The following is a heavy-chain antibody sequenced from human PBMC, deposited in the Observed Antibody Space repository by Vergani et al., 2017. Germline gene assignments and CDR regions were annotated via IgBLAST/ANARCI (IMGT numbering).Heavy chain of an antibody. Sequence: QVQLVQSGAEVKKPGSSVKVSCTASGGTFSSYTISWVRQAPGQGLEWMGRIIPILGIANYAQKFQGRVTITADKSTNTAYMELSSLRSEDTAVYYCARYSTYCGGDCYAGDYWGQGTLVTVSS. V-gene: IGHV1-69*02. CDR2: IIPILGIA. CDR3: ARYSTYCGGDCYAGDY. CDR1: GGTFSSYT. J-gene: IGHJ4*02. D-gene: IGHD2-21*02.